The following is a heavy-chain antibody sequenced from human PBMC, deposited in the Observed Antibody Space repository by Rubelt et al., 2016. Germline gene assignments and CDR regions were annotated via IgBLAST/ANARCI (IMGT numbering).Heavy chain of an antibody. J-gene: IGHJ4*02. V-gene: IGHV3-33*01. D-gene: IGHD6-19*01. CDR3: ARGGIAVADHNGPGDY. Sequence: QVQLVESGGGVVQPGRSLRLSCAASGFTFSSYGMHWVRQAPGKGLEWVAVIWYDVGNTYYADSVKSRFKNSRKCLYLQRNGLRAEDTAVYYCARGGIAVADHNGPGDYWGQGTLVTVSS. CDR2: IWYDVGNT. CDR1: GFTFSSYG.